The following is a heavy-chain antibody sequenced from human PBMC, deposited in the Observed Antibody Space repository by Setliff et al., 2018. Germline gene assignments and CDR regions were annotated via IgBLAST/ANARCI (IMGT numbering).Heavy chain of an antibody. CDR1: GFTFSTYR. D-gene: IGHD3-3*01. CDR3: ARVGEYRFLEWFMNYYYNYMDA. J-gene: IGHJ6*03. Sequence: PGGSLRLSCAASGFTFSTYRMHWVRQAPGKGLEWVAVIWDDGVKKYHADSVKGRFTISRDNSENTLYLQMNSLRPEDTAVYYCARVGEYRFLEWFMNYYYNYMDAWGKGTTVTVSS. V-gene: IGHV3-33*08. CDR2: IWDDGVKK.